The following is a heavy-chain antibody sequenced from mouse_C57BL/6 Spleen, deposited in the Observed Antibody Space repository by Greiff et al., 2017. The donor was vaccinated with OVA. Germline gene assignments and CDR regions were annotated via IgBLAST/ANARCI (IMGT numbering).Heavy chain of an antibody. CDR3: ARISRTTVVATSTSYFDY. J-gene: IGHJ2*01. CDR2: IYPGSGST. V-gene: IGHV1-55*01. D-gene: IGHD1-1*01. Sequence: VQLQQSGAELVKPGASVKMSCKASGYTFTSYWITWVKQRPGQGLEWLGDIYPGSGSTNYNEKFKSKATLTVDTSSSTAYMQLSSLTSEDSAVYYCARISRTTVVATSTSYFDYWGQGTTLTVSS. CDR1: GYTFTSYW.